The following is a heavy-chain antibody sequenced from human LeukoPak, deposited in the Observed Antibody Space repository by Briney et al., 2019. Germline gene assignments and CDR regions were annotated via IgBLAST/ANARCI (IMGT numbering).Heavy chain of an antibody. CDR2: IKQDGSEK. D-gene: IGHD2-2*01. V-gene: IGHV3-7*01. CDR3: ARNGVVPAAISGFDY. CDR1: GFTFSSYW. Sequence: PGGSLRLSCAASGFTFSSYWMSWVRQAPGKGLEGVANIKQDGSEKYYVDSVKGRFTISRDNAKNSLYLQMNSLRAEDTAVYYCARNGVVPAAISGFDYWGQGTLVTVSS. J-gene: IGHJ4*02.